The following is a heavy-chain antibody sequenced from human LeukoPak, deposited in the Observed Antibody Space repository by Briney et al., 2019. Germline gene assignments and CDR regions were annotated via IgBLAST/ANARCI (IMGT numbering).Heavy chain of an antibody. V-gene: IGHV1-58*02. CDR3: AADAGYYYGSGSYYSYAFDI. J-gene: IGHJ3*02. Sequence: SVKVSCKASGFTFTSSAMQWVRQARGQRLAWIGWIVVGSGNTNYAQKFQERVTITRDMSTSTAYMELSSLRSEDTGVYFCAADAGYYYGSGSYYSYAFDIWGQGTMVTVSS. CDR2: IVVGSGNT. CDR1: GFTFTSSA. D-gene: IGHD3-10*01.